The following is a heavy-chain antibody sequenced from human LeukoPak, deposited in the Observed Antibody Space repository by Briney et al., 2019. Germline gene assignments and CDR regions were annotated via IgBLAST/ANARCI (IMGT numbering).Heavy chain of an antibody. CDR1: GFTVSYDY. J-gene: IGHJ4*02. CDR3: TRLLPTSNHFFES. CDR2: IYAGGSA. V-gene: IGHV3-53*01. Sequence: GGSLRLSCAASGFTVSYDYMSWVRQAPGKVLEWVSVIYAGGSAYYADSVRGRFTISRDNSENTLYLQMNSLRAEDTAVYYCTRLLPTSNHFFESWGQGTLVTVSS. D-gene: IGHD2-8*01.